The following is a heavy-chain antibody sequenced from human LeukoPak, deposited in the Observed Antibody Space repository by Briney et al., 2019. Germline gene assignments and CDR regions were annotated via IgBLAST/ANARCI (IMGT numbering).Heavy chain of an antibody. J-gene: IGHJ5*02. CDR3: ARNKESRLRSWFDP. CDR1: GGSISSYY. V-gene: IGHV4-59*01. CDR2: VYYSGNT. Sequence: SETLSLTCTVSGGSISSYYWSWIRQPPGKGLEWIGCVYYSGNTNYNPSLKSRVTISVDTSKNQFSLRLSSVTATDTAVYYCARNKESRLRSWFDPWGQGTLVTVSS.